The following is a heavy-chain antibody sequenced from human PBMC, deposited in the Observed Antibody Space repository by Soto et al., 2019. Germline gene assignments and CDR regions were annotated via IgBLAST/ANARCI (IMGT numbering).Heavy chain of an antibody. V-gene: IGHV4-59*01. J-gene: IGHJ4*02. CDR2: IYYSGST. CDR3: ARHLEIGFTLDY. CDR1: GGSISSYY. Sequence: SETLSLTCTVSGGSISSYYWSWIRQPPGKGLEWIGYIYYSGSTNYNPSLKSRVTISVDTSKNQFSLKLGSVTAADTAVYYCARHLEIGFTLDYWGQGTLVTVSS. D-gene: IGHD6-25*01.